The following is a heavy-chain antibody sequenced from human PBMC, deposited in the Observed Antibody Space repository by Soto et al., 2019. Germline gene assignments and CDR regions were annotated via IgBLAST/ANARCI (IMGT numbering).Heavy chain of an antibody. CDR3: ARESWSITIFGVVTSRWFDP. Sequence: GGSLRLSCAASGFTFSSYWMSWVRQAPGKGPEWVANIKEEGSEKYYVDSVKGRFTISRDNARNSLYLQMNSLRAEDTAVYYCARESWSITIFGVVTSRWFDPWGQGTLVTVSS. CDR1: GFTFSSYW. J-gene: IGHJ5*02. CDR2: IKEEGSEK. V-gene: IGHV3-7*01. D-gene: IGHD3-3*01.